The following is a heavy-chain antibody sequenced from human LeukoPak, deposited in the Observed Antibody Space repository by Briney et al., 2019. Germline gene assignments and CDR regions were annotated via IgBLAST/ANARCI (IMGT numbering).Heavy chain of an antibody. CDR1: GFTFSSYA. Sequence: PGGSLRLSCAASGFTFSSYAMSWVRQAPGKGLEWVSRISGSGDRTYHADSVKGRFTISRDNSKNMLYLQMNSLRAEDTAIYYCVEIAAAAPFDCWGQGTLVTVSS. CDR2: ISGSGDRT. V-gene: IGHV3-23*01. CDR3: VEIAAAAPFDC. D-gene: IGHD6-13*01. J-gene: IGHJ4*02.